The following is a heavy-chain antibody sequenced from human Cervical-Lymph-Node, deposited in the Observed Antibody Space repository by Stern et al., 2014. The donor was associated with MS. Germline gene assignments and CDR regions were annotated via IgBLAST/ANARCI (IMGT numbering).Heavy chain of an antibody. Sequence: MQLVESGGGVVQPGRSLRLSCKVSGFTFSTNGMCWVRQAPGQGLQWVAVISYDGEKRYYGDSVRGRFTISRDNSKNTVYLQMNGLRPDDTAIYYCVKGERDYWGQGTLVTVTP. J-gene: IGHJ4*02. D-gene: IGHD1-1*01. V-gene: IGHV3-30*18. CDR1: GFTFSTNG. CDR3: VKGERDY. CDR2: ISYDGEKR.